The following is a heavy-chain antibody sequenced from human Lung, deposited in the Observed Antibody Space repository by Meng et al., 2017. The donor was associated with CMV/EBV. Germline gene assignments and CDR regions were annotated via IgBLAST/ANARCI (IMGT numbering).Heavy chain of an antibody. CDR2: IKQDGSEK. CDR3: VKGGTQDLDY. Sequence: GGSXRLXCAASGFTFSRYWMGWVRQVPGKGLEWVANIKQDGSEKYYVDSVKGRFTIARDNAKNSLYLQMNSLRADDTAVYYCVKGGTQDLDYWGQGTLVTGAS. V-gene: IGHV3-7*01. D-gene: IGHD1-26*01. CDR1: GFTFSRYW. J-gene: IGHJ4*02.